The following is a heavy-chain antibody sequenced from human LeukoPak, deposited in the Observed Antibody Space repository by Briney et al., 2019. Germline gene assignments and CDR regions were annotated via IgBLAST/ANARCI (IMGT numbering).Heavy chain of an antibody. Sequence: GSSVKVSCKASGGTFSSYAISWVRQAPGQGLEWMGGIIPIFGTANYAQKFQGRVTITADESTSTAYMELSSLRSEDTAVYYCARGWGHYYDSSGRAPYSWFDPWGQGTLVTVSS. CDR2: IIPIFGTA. J-gene: IGHJ5*02. V-gene: IGHV1-69*01. CDR3: ARGWGHYYDSSGRAPYSWFDP. D-gene: IGHD3-22*01. CDR1: GGTFSSYA.